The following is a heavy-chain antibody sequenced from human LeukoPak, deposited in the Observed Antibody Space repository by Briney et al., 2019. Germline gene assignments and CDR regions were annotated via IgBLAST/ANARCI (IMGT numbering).Heavy chain of an antibody. Sequence: PGGSLRLSCPASGFTFSSYGMSWVRQAPGKGLEWVSAISGSGGSTYYADSVKGRFTISRDNSKNTLYLQMNSLRAEDTAVYYCAKGGWYYDSSAHAFDIWGQGTMVTVSS. CDR3: AKGGWYYDSSAHAFDI. CDR1: GFTFSSYG. D-gene: IGHD3-22*01. CDR2: ISGSGGST. V-gene: IGHV3-23*01. J-gene: IGHJ3*02.